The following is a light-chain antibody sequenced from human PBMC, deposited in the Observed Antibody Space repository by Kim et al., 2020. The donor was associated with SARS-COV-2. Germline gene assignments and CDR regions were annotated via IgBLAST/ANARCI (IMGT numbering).Light chain of an antibody. V-gene: IGLV1-40*01. Sequence: VNHTCPRVRINNGAGHDGHWCLQRPGAYPKLLYSGDSNRPSRVPDRFSGSKYGCSASLAITGLQAEDEADYYCQSYDDRLSGWCVFGTGTKVTVL. CDR3: QSYDDRLSGWCV. CDR2: GDS. J-gene: IGLJ1*01. CDR1: RINNGAGHD.